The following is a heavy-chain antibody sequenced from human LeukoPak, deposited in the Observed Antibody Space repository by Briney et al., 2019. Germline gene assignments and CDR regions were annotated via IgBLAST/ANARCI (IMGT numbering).Heavy chain of an antibody. CDR1: GFTFSSHA. D-gene: IGHD2-2*01. J-gene: IGHJ4*02. Sequence: GGSLRLSCAASGFTFSSHALSWVRQAPGKGLEWVSSLSGSGYNTYYADSVKGRFTISRDNSKNAVYLQMNSLRAEDTAVYYCAKDPYGTRYFDHWGQGTLVTVSS. CDR2: LSGSGYNT. CDR3: AKDPYGTRYFDH. V-gene: IGHV3-23*01.